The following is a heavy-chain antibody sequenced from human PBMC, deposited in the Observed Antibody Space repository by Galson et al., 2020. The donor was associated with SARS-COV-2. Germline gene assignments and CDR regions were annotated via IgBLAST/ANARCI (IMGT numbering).Heavy chain of an antibody. V-gene: IGHV4-39*01. CDR2: IYYDGST. Sequence: SETLSLTCTVSGDSINYNHNYWGWIRQPPGKGLEWIGSIYYDGSTYYDPSLKSRVTISVDTSKNQFSLKLTSVTAADTGLFYCARHAGNYGSNTYFDSWGQGTLGSVSS. J-gene: IGHJ4*02. D-gene: IGHD4-17*01. CDR1: GDSINYNHNY. CDR3: ARHAGNYGSNTYFDS.